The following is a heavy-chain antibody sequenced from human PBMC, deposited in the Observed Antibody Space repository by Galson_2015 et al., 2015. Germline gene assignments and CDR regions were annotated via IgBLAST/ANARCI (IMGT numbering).Heavy chain of an antibody. J-gene: IGHJ6*03. V-gene: IGHV1-8*02. Sequence: SVKVSCKASGGTFSSYAISWVRQAPGQGLEWMGWMNPNSGNTGYAQKFQGRVTMTRNTSISTAYMELSSLRSEDTAVYYCARVGDFWSGYYLIPYYYYYMDVWGKGTTVTVSS. CDR1: GGTFSSYA. CDR2: MNPNSGNT. D-gene: IGHD3-3*01. CDR3: ARVGDFWSGYYLIPYYYYYMDV.